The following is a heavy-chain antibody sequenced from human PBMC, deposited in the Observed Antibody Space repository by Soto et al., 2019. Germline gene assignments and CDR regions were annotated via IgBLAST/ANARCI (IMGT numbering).Heavy chain of an antibody. CDR2: ISYRGRT. J-gene: IGHJ5*02. V-gene: IGHV4-31*03. Sequence: SESVSHSCTVPSGRMSRDDDCRRLMGQQLGKGLEWIGYISYRGRTYYNPSLKSRVSISIDTSKNQFSLKLSSVTAADTAVYYCARVWTTVTNWFDPWG. D-gene: IGHD4-17*01. CDR3: ARVWTTVTNWFDP. CDR1: SGRMSRDDDC.